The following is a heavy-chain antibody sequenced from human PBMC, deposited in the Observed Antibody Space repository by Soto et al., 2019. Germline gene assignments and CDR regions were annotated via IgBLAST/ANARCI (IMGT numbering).Heavy chain of an antibody. CDR3: ERGTWHYYDNSRSYDY. J-gene: IGHJ4*02. Sequence: SENLALRCAVQGGSCSGYYWSWVRQPSGKGLEWIGEINHSGSTNYNPSLKSRVTISVDTSKNQFSLKPSSVTAADTAVYYCERGTWHYYDNSRSYDYCRRGSL. D-gene: IGHD3-22*01. CDR1: GGSCSGYY. CDR2: INHSGST. V-gene: IGHV4-34*01.